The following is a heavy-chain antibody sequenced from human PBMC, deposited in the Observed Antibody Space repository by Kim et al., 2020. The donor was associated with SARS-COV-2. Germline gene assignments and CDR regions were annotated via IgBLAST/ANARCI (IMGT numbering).Heavy chain of an antibody. CDR3: ARGNCRGGSCPPDY. D-gene: IGHD2-15*01. J-gene: IGHJ4*02. Sequence: YGDSVKGRFTISRDNSNNTLYLHVSGLRADDTALYYCARGNCRGGSCPPDYWGLGTLVTVSS. V-gene: IGHV3-33*01.